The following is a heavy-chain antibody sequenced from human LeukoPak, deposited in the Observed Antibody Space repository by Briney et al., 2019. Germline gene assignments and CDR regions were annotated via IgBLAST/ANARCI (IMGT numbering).Heavy chain of an antibody. Sequence: SETLSLTCTVSGGSISSINWWSWVRQPPGKGLEWIGEIYHSGRTNYNPSLKSRVTISVDKSKNQFSLNLSSVTAADTAVYYCAAMRPYTFDIWGQGTMVTVSS. CDR2: IYHSGRT. V-gene: IGHV4-4*02. CDR1: GGSISSINW. CDR3: AAMRPYTFDI. J-gene: IGHJ3*02. D-gene: IGHD2-2*02.